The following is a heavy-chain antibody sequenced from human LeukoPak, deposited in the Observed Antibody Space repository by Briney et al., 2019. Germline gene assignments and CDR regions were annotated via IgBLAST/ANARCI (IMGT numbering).Heavy chain of an antibody. CDR1: GFTFSSYE. V-gene: IGHV3-48*03. Sequence: KTGGSLRLSCAASGFTFSSYEMNWVRQAPGKGLEWVSYISSSGSTIYYADSVKGRFTISRENAKNSLYLQMNSLRAEDTAVYYCARVRYGSGSYFHFDYWGQGTLVTVSS. D-gene: IGHD3-10*01. J-gene: IGHJ4*02. CDR2: ISSSGSTI. CDR3: ARVRYGSGSYFHFDY.